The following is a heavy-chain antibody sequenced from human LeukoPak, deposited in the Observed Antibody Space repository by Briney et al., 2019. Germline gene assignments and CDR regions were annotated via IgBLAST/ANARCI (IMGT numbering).Heavy chain of an antibody. Sequence: GVSLRLSCAASGFTFSTYSMYWVRQAPGKGLEWFSSLTSSSTYIYYADSVKGRFTVSRDNAKNSLYLQMNSLGLEDTAVYYCARYYYDSRGYIPPDSWGQGTLVSVSS. CDR2: LTSSSTYI. CDR1: GFTFSTYS. CDR3: ARYYYDSRGYIPPDS. D-gene: IGHD3-22*01. J-gene: IGHJ4*02. V-gene: IGHV3-21*01.